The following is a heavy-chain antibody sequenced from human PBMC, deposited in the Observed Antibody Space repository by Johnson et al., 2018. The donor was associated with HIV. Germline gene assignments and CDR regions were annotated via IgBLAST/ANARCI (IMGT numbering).Heavy chain of an antibody. V-gene: IGHV3-NL1*01. D-gene: IGHD6-19*01. CDR3: AREGGQLLVSSAFDI. J-gene: IGHJ3*02. CDR2: LCSGGST. Sequence: QVQLVESGGGVVQPGGSLRLSCEVSGFPFSSFGMHWVRNAPGEGLEWVSVLCSGGSTQYADYVEGRYPISRDNSKSTLYLQMNSLRAEDTAVYYCAREGGQLLVSSAFDIWGQGTMVTVSS. CDR1: GFPFSSFG.